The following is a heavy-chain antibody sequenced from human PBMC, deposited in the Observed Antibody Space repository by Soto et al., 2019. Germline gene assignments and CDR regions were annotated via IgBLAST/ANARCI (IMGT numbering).Heavy chain of an antibody. Sequence: ASVKVSCKASGYTFTSYDINWVRQATGQGLEWMGWMNPNSGNTGYAQKFQGRVTMTRNTSISTAYMELCSLRSEDTAVYYCARGAADRVYYYYYYMDVRGKGTTVTVSS. CDR1: GYTFTSYD. V-gene: IGHV1-8*01. D-gene: IGHD6-13*01. J-gene: IGHJ6*03. CDR2: MNPNSGNT. CDR3: ARGAADRVYYYYYYMDV.